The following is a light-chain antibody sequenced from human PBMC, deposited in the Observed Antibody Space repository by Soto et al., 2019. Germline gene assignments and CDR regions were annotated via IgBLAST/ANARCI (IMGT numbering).Light chain of an antibody. J-gene: IGKJ1*01. V-gene: IGKV3-20*01. CDR1: QTVRNNY. CDR3: QQFSSSPRT. Sequence: EFVFTQSPGTLSLSPGERATHSCRASQTVRNNYLAWYQQKPGQDPRLLIYDASSRATGIPDRFSGGGSGTDFTLTISRLEPEDFAVYYCQQFSSSPRTLGQGTKVDIK. CDR2: DAS.